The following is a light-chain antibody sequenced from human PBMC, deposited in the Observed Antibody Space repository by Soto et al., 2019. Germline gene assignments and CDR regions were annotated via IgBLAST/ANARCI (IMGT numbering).Light chain of an antibody. CDR3: QKYNNWPQT. CDR2: DAS. Sequence: EVVMTQSPDTLSVSLWERATLSCRASQSLRSSLAWYQQKPGQAPRLLIYDASTRATGIPARFSGSGSGTAFTLTISGLQSEDFAVYYCQKYNNWPQTFGQGTKVDIK. CDR1: QSLRSS. V-gene: IGKV3-15*01. J-gene: IGKJ1*01.